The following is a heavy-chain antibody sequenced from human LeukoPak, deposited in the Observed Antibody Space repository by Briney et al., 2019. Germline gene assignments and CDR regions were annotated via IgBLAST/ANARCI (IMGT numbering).Heavy chain of an antibody. J-gene: IGHJ3*02. CDR3: ARGIVRGVSAPNI. D-gene: IGHD3-10*01. CDR1: GGSISIYR. CDR2: IDTSGNT. Sequence: SETLSLTCTLSGGSISIYRWSWIRQPAGKGLEWMGRIDTSGNTNYNPSLNGRVTMSVDTSKTQFYLNLRSVTAADTAIYYCARGIVRGVSAPNIWGQGTMVTVSS. V-gene: IGHV4-4*07.